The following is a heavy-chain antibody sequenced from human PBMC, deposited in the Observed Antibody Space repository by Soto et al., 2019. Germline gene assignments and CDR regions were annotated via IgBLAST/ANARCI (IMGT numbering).Heavy chain of an antibody. J-gene: IGHJ3*02. Sequence: GESLKISCKGSGYSFTVYWIGWVRQMPGEGLEWMGIIYPGDSDTRYSPSFQGQVTISADKSISTAYLQWSSLKASDTAMYYCARRAPYFDWLPGAFDIWGQGTMVTVSS. CDR3: ARRAPYFDWLPGAFDI. CDR2: IYPGDSDT. CDR1: GYSFTVYW. V-gene: IGHV5-51*01. D-gene: IGHD3-9*01.